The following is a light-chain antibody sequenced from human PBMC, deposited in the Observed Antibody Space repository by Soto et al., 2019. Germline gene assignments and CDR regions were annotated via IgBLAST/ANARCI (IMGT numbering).Light chain of an antibody. J-gene: IGKJ5*01. V-gene: IGKV3-20*01. CDR3: QVYGPSPPIT. CDR2: GAY. Sequence: EIVLTQSPATLSLSPGETATLSCRASQSVSGYIGWYQQKPGQAPRLLIYGAYSRATGIPDRFSGSGSGTDFTLTISRLEPEDFAVYYCQVYGPSPPITFGQGTRLEIK. CDR1: QSVSGY.